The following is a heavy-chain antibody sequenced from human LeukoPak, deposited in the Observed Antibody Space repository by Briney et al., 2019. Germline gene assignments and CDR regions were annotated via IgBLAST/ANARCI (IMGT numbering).Heavy chain of an antibody. CDR3: ARDGGGSYGTTPLDY. V-gene: IGHV1-3*01. CDR1: GYIFTNYG. Sequence: ASVNVSCKSSGYIFTNYGIQCVRQPRAQGLECVGCINAGNGNIKYSQNFQGRVTFTGDTSPSTVYMEFTTLRSQDTAPYYCARDGGGSYGTTPLDYWGQGTLVTVSS. J-gene: IGHJ4*02. D-gene: IGHD2-15*01. CDR2: INAGNGNI.